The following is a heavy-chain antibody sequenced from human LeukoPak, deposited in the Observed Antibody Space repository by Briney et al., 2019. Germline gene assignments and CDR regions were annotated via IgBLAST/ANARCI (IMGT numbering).Heavy chain of an antibody. J-gene: IGHJ3*02. CDR3: AKKTIVGATVDAFDI. CDR1: GFTVSSNY. CDR2: IYSGGST. D-gene: IGHD1-26*01. V-gene: IGHV3-53*05. Sequence: GGSLRLSCAASGFTVSSNYMSWVRQAPGKGLEWVSVIYSGGSTYYADSVKGRFTISRDNSKNTLYLQMNSLRAEDTAVYYCAKKTIVGATVDAFDIWGQGTMVTVSS.